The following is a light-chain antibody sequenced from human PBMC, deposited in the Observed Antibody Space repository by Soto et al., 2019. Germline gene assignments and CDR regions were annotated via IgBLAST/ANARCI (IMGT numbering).Light chain of an antibody. V-gene: IGKV3-15*01. Sequence: EIVMTQSPATLSVSPGERATLSCRASQSVGSALVWYQQKPGQAPRLLIFGASTMAPGIPARFSGSGSGTEFTLTVRSLQSEDFAVYYCQQHNHWPFTFGQGTKLEIK. CDR1: QSVGSA. J-gene: IGKJ2*01. CDR3: QQHNHWPFT. CDR2: GAS.